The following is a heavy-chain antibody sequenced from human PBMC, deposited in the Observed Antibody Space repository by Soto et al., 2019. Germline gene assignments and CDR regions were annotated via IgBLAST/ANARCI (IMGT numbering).Heavy chain of an antibody. CDR2: INAGDGDT. CDR1: GYTLTSYA. J-gene: IGHJ6*02. V-gene: IGHV1-3*01. CDR3: ARENQPSALYFHYYGADV. Sequence: ASLKVSCKTSGYTLTSYAMHWVRQAPGQRLEWMGWINAGDGDTKYSQKFQGRVTITRDTFANTAYMEVSSLRSEDTAIYYCARENQPSALYFHYYGADVWGQGTPVTVSS. D-gene: IGHD2-2*01.